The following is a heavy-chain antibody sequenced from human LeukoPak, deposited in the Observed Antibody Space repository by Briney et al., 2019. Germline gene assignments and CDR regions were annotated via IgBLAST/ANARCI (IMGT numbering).Heavy chain of an antibody. J-gene: IGHJ4*02. CDR3: ARISDYVWGSYRSFDY. D-gene: IGHD3-16*02. CDR1: GGSISSSSYY. CDR2: IYYSGST. V-gene: IGHV4-39*01. Sequence: PSETLSLTCTVSGGSISSSSYYWGWIRQSPGKGLEWIGSIYYSGSTYYNPSLKSRVTISVDTSKNQFSLKLSSVTAADTAVYYCARISDYVWGSYRSFDYWGQGTLVTVSS.